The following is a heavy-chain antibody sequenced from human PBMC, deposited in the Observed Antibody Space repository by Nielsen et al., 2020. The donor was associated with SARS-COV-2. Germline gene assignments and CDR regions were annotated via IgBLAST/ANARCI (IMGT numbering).Heavy chain of an antibody. J-gene: IGHJ6*03. CDR1: GYSFTSHW. D-gene: IGHD2-2*01. Sequence: KVSCKGSGYSFTSHWITWVRQLPGKGLEWMGRIDPSDSYVDYSPSFQGHVAISADKSISTAYLQWSSLKASDTAMYYCARYASEYYYYYYMDVWGKGTTVTVPS. V-gene: IGHV5-10-1*01. CDR2: IDPSDSYV. CDR3: ARYASEYYYYYYMDV.